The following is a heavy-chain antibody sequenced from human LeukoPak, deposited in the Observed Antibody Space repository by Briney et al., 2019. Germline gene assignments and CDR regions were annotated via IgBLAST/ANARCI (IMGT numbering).Heavy chain of an antibody. CDR1: GYSISSGYY. J-gene: IGHJ3*02. CDR3: ARSLAYCGGDCLDAFDI. D-gene: IGHD2-21*02. V-gene: IGHV4-38-2*02. CDR2: IYHSGST. Sequence: SETLSLTCTVSGYSISSGYYWGWIRQPPGKGLEWIGSIYHSGSTYYNPSLKSRVTISVDTSKNQFSLKLSSVTAADTAVYYCARSLAYCGGDCLDAFDIWGQGTMVTVSS.